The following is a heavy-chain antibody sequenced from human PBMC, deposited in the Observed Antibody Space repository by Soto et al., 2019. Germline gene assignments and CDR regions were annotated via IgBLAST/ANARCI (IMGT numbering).Heavy chain of an antibody. Sequence: SETLSLTCTVSGGSISSYYWSWIRQPPGKGLEWIGYFYSSGSTNYNPSLKSRVTISVDTSKNQFSLKLSSVTAADTAVYYCARVVVAATEYYFDYWGQGTLVTVSS. CDR3: ARVVVAATEYYFDY. CDR1: GGSISSYY. D-gene: IGHD2-15*01. J-gene: IGHJ4*02. V-gene: IGHV4-59*01. CDR2: FYSSGST.